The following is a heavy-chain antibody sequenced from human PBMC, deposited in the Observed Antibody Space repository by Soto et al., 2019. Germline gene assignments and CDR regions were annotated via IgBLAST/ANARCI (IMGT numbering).Heavy chain of an antibody. CDR3: AHRPRVSGFLSDSDY. CDR2: IYWNDDD. CDR1: GFSLTSSGVG. J-gene: IGHJ4*02. V-gene: IGHV2-5*01. D-gene: IGHD6-19*01. Sequence: QITLKESGPPLVKPTQTLTLTCSFSGFSLTSSGVGVGWFRQPPGKALEWLGLIYWNDDDRYRASLHSRLTISKDASKNHVVLTMTQMHPVDTATYSCAHRPRVSGFLSDSDYWGEGTLVTVSS.